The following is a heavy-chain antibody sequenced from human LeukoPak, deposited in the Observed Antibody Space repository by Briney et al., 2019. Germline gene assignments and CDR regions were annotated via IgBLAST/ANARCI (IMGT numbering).Heavy chain of an antibody. Sequence: SETLSLTCTVSGGSISSYYWSWIRQPPGKGLEWIGYIYYSGSTNYNPSLKSRVTISVDTSKNQFSLKLSSVTVADTAVYYCARHVPYYYDCSGYYIDYWGQGTLVTVSS. V-gene: IGHV4-59*08. CDR1: GGSISSYY. D-gene: IGHD3-22*01. CDR3: ARHVPYYYDCSGYYIDY. J-gene: IGHJ4*02. CDR2: IYYSGST.